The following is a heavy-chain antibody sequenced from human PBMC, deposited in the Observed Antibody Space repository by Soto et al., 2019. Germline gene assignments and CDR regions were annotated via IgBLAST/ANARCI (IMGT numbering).Heavy chain of an antibody. J-gene: IGHJ4*02. CDR1: GFTFSSYA. Sequence: DVQLLESGGGLVQPEGSLRLSCAASGFTFSSYAMGWVRQGPGKGLEWVAVVSIGGSTHYADSVRGRFTISRDNSKNTLSLQMNSLPAEDTAVYFCAKRRGAGGHFDYWGPGVLVTVSS. CDR2: VSIGGST. D-gene: IGHD2-15*01. V-gene: IGHV3-23*01. CDR3: AKRRGAGGHFDY.